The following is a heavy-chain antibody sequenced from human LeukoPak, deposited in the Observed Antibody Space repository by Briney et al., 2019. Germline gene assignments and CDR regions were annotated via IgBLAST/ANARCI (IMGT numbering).Heavy chain of an antibody. Sequence: GASVTVSCKASGYTFTGYYMHWVRLVPGQGLEWMGLINPNSGGTNYAQKFQGRVTMTRDTSISTAYMELSSLRSDDTAVYYCARDPAFGQQLAFYHFDYWGQGTLVTVSS. CDR3: ARDPAFGQQLAFYHFDY. CDR2: INPNSGGT. D-gene: IGHD6-13*01. V-gene: IGHV1-2*02. CDR1: GYTFTGYY. J-gene: IGHJ4*02.